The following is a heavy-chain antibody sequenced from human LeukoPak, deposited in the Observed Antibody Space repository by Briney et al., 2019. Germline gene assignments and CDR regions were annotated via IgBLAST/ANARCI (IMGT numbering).Heavy chain of an antibody. Sequence: SETLSLTCTVSGDSISAYYWSWIRQPPGKGLEWIGYMYYSGSTNYNPSLKSRVTISLDTPKNQFSLRLNSVTAADTAVYYCARGVAGYGPYDYWGQGTLVTVSS. CDR3: ARGVAGYGPYDY. CDR1: GDSISAYY. CDR2: MYYSGST. J-gene: IGHJ4*02. D-gene: IGHD5-12*01. V-gene: IGHV4-59*01.